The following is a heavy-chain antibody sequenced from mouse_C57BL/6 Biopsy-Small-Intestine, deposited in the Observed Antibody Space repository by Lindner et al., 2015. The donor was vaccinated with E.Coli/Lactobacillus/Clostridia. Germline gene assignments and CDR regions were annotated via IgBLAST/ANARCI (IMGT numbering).Heavy chain of an antibody. CDR1: GYTFTDYY. V-gene: IGHV1-34*02. Sequence: VQLQESGPELVKPGDSVKMSCKASGYTFTDYYTDWVKQSHGKSLEWIGYIYPKNGGSVYNQKFKGKASLTVDKSSNTAYMELHSLTFEDSAIYYCSRGRDYWGQGTTLTVSS. CDR2: IYPKNGGS. J-gene: IGHJ2*01. CDR3: SRGRDY.